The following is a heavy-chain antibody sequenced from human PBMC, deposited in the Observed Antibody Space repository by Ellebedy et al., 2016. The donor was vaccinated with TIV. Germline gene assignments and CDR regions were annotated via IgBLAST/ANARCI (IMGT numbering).Heavy chain of an antibody. V-gene: IGHV3-53*01. Sequence: GGSLRLSXAASGFTMSENWMTWVRQAPGKGLEWVSLIYSGGRTYYADSVKGRFTISRDNSKNTLYLQMNSLRAEDTAVYYCSTGSYFGRGAWGQGALVTVSS. J-gene: IGHJ5*02. CDR3: STGSYFGRGA. CDR2: IYSGGRT. D-gene: IGHD1-26*01. CDR1: GFTMSENW.